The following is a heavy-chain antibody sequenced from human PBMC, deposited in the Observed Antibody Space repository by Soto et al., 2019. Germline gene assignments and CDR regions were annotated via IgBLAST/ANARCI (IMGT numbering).Heavy chain of an antibody. V-gene: IGHV1-18*01. D-gene: IGHD4-17*01. Sequence: QVQLVQSGAAVKKPGDSVKVSCKASGYTFTSYGISWVRQAPGQGLEWMGWISAYNGHTNYAQKLQGRVTMTTDTSTSTAYVELRSLRSDDTAVYYCARWVIGTVTHRGCWFDPWGQGTLVTVSS. CDR3: ARWVIGTVTHRGCWFDP. CDR1: GYTFTSYG. CDR2: ISAYNGHT. J-gene: IGHJ5*02.